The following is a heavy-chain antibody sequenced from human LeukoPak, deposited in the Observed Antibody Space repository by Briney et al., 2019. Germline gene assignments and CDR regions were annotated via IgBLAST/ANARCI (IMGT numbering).Heavy chain of an antibody. V-gene: IGHV3-53*01. Sequence: GGSLRLSCVASGFTVSSNYMSWVRQAPGKGLEWVSVIYSGGSTYADSVKGRFTISRDNSKNTLYLQMNSLRAEDTAVYYCARGYSSGWYWFDPWGQGTLVTVSS. J-gene: IGHJ5*02. CDR1: GFTVSSNY. CDR2: IYSGGST. CDR3: ARGYSSGWYWFDP. D-gene: IGHD6-19*01.